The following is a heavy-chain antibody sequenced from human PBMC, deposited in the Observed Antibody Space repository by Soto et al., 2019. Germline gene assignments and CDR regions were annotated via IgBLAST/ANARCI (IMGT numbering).Heavy chain of an antibody. CDR2: IYYSGST. D-gene: IGHD3-16*01. CDR1: GGSVSSGSYY. V-gene: IGHV4-61*01. J-gene: IGHJ5*02. Sequence: QVQLQESGPGLVKPSETLSLTCTVSGGSVSSGSYYWSWIRQPPGKGLEWIGYIYYSGSTNYNPSPKSRVAISVDTSKNQFSLKLSSVPAADTAVYYCARWGVRDVFAPWGQGTLVTVSS. CDR3: ARWGVRDVFAP.